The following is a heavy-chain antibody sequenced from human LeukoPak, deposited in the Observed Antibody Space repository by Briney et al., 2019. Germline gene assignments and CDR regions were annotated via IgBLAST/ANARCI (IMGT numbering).Heavy chain of an antibody. CDR1: GGSISSGGYS. Sequence: SETLSLTCAVSGGSISSGGYSWSWIRQPPGKGLEWIGYIYHSGSTYYNPSLKSRVTISVDRSKNQFSLKLSSVTAADTAVYYCARGQNFGGYDFWSGYYISNWFDPWGQGTLVTVSS. CDR2: IYHSGST. D-gene: IGHD3-3*01. J-gene: IGHJ5*02. V-gene: IGHV4-30-2*01. CDR3: ARGQNFGGYDFWSGYYISNWFDP.